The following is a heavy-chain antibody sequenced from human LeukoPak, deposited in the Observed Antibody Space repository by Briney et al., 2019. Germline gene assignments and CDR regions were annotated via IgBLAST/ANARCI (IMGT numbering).Heavy chain of an antibody. CDR2: ISGSGGST. V-gene: IGHV3-23*01. Sequence: GGSLRLSCAASGFTFSNYAMSWVRQAPGKGLEGVSGISGSGGSTYYADSVKGRLTISRDNSKNTLYLQMDSLRPEDTAVYYCAKVGIRISLIVVVFTTADDWYFDHWGRGTLVTVSS. D-gene: IGHD3-22*01. J-gene: IGHJ2*01. CDR1: GFTFSNYA. CDR3: AKVGIRISLIVVVFTTADDWYFDH.